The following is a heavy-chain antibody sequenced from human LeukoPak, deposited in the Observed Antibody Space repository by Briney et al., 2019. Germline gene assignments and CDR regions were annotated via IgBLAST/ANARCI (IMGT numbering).Heavy chain of an antibody. CDR1: GFTFSSYA. CDR3: ARALDWHPPAFDI. Sequence: GGSLRLSCAASGFTFSSYAMHWVRQAPGKGLEWVAVISYDGSNKYYADSVKGRFTISRDNSKNTLYLQMNSLRAEDTAVYYCARALDWHPPAFDIWGQGTMVTVSS. V-gene: IGHV3-30-3*01. J-gene: IGHJ3*02. CDR2: ISYDGSNK. D-gene: IGHD2-21*01.